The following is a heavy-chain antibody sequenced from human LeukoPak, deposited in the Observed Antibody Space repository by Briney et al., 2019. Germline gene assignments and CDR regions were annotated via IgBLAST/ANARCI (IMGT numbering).Heavy chain of an antibody. V-gene: IGHV4-34*01. D-gene: IGHD3-10*01. CDR1: GGSFSGYY. Sequence: PSETLSLTCAVYGGSFSGYYWSWIRQPPGKGLEWIGEINHSGSTNYNPSLKSRVTISVDTSKNQFSLKLSSVTAADTAVYYCARQVLLWFGSRWYYYYYMDVWGKGATVTVSS. J-gene: IGHJ6*03. CDR3: ARQVLLWFGSRWYYYYYMDV. CDR2: INHSGST.